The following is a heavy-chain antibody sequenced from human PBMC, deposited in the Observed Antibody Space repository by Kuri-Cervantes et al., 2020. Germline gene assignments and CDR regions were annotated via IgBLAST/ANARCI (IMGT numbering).Heavy chain of an antibody. J-gene: IGHJ6*03. D-gene: IGHD3-10*01. CDR2: ITTSGSNM. Sequence: GGSLRLSCAASGFTFNTYDMNWVRQAPGKGLEWVSSITTSGSNMYYADSVKGRFTISRDNSKNTLYLQMNSLRAEDTAVYYCARARRYGVGSYDYLYMDVWGKGTTVTDSS. CDR1: GFTFNTYD. CDR3: ARARRYGVGSYDYLYMDV. V-gene: IGHV3-48*03.